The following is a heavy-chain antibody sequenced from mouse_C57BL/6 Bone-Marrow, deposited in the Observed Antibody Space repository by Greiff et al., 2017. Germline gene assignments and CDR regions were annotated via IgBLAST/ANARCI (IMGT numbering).Heavy chain of an antibody. D-gene: IGHD1-1*01. J-gene: IGHJ1*03. Sequence: QVQLQQPGAELVKPGASVKLSCKASGYTFTSYWMQWVKQRPGQGLEWIGEIDPSDSYTNYNQKFKGKATLTVDTSSSTAYMQLSSLTYEDSAVYYCARPNYYGSSYWYFDVWGTGTTVTVSS. CDR2: IDPSDSYT. CDR3: ARPNYYGSSYWYFDV. V-gene: IGHV1-50*01. CDR1: GYTFTSYW.